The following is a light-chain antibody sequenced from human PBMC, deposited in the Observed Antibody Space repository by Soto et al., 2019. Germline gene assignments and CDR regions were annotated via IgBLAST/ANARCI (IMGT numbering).Light chain of an antibody. CDR1: SSDIGGYSY. CDR2: DVN. J-gene: IGLJ2*01. CDR3: CSYAGSYTV. V-gene: IGLV2-14*03. Sequence: QSALTQPASVSASPGQSITISCIGTSSDIGGYSYVSWYQQHPGKAPKLLIRDVNYRPSGISARFSGSKSGNTASLTISGLQTEDEADYYCCSYAGSYTVFGGGTQLTVL.